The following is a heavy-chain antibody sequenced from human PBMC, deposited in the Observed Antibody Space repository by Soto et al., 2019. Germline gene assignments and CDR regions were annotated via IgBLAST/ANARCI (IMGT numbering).Heavy chain of an antibody. CDR3: ARDGGYHVYFQH. D-gene: IGHD3-16*02. V-gene: IGHV4-59*01. J-gene: IGHJ1*01. CDR1: GGSISSYY. CDR2: IYYSGST. Sequence: SETLSLTCTVSGGSISSYYWSWIRQPPGKGLEWIGYIYYSGSTNYNPSLKSRVTISVDTSKNQFSLKLSSVTAADTAVYYCARDGGYHVYFQHGGQGTLVTVSS.